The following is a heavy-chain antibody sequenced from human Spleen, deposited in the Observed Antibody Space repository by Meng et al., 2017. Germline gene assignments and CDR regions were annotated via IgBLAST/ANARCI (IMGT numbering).Heavy chain of an antibody. J-gene: IGHJ6*02. CDR3: ARPTSTMVRGRITQYYYYYYAMDV. V-gene: IGHV1-18*01. Sequence: ASVKVSCKASGGTFSSYAISWVRQAPGQGLEWMGWISPYNGNTNYAQNFQGRITMTTDTFTSTAYMELRSLRSDDTAVYYCARPTSTMVRGRITQYYYYYYAMDVWGQGTTVTVSS. D-gene: IGHD3-10*01. CDR1: GGTFSSYA. CDR2: ISPYNGNT.